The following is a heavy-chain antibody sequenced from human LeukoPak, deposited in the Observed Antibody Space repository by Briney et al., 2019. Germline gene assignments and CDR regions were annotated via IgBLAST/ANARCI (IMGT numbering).Heavy chain of an antibody. CDR3: AKRYYYDSSGYPKGNYFDY. D-gene: IGHD3-22*01. CDR1: AVSFSGYY. CDR2: INHSGST. J-gene: IGHJ4*02. V-gene: IGHV4-34*01. Sequence: SETLSLTCGVRAVSFSGYYWSWIRQPPGKGLEWIGEINHSGSTNYNPSLKSRVTISVDTSKNQFSLKLSSVTAADTAVYYCAKRYYYDSSGYPKGNYFDYWGQGTLVTVSS.